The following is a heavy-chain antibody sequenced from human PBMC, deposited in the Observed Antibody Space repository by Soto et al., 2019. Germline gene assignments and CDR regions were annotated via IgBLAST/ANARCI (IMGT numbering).Heavy chain of an antibody. CDR3: ARGYSRSRQRCY. V-gene: IGHV3-33*01. Sequence: QVQLVESGGGVVQPGTSLRLSCAASGFSFSSYDIHWVRQAPGKGLEWVAVIWYDGSNKYYADSVKGRFIISRDNSNNTLYLQINSLRGDDPAVYYCARGYSRSRQRCYLGQGTLVTVSS. J-gene: IGHJ4*02. D-gene: IGHD6-13*01. CDR1: GFSFSSYD. CDR2: IWYDGSNK.